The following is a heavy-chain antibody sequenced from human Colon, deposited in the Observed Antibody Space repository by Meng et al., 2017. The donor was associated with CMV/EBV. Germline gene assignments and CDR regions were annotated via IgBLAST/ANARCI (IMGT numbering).Heavy chain of an antibody. V-gene: IGHV1-46*01. CDR3: AKSMNDFWTGYYPLFDQ. CDR2: INPSGGST. CDR1: GYTFTSYY. J-gene: IGHJ4*02. D-gene: IGHD3/OR15-3a*01. Sequence: ASVKVSCKASGYTFTSYYMHWVRQAPGQGLEWMGIINPSGGSTSYAQKFQGRVTMTRDTSTRTAYMELRSLRSDDTAVYYCAKSMNDFWTGYYPLFDQWGQGTLVTVSS.